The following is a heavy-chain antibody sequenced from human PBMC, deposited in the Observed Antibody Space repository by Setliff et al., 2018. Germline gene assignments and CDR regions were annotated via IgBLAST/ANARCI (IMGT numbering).Heavy chain of an antibody. CDR1: GYTFTSYY. CDR2: INPSGGST. CDR3: ARDQGRRYCSGGSCAFFDY. Sequence: ASVKVSCKASGYTFTSYYMHWVRQAPGQGLEWMGIINPSGGSTSYAQKFQGRVTMTRDTSTSTVYMELSSLRSEDTAVYYCARDQGRRYCSGGSCAFFDYWGRGTLVTVSS. D-gene: IGHD2-15*01. J-gene: IGHJ4*02. V-gene: IGHV1-46*01.